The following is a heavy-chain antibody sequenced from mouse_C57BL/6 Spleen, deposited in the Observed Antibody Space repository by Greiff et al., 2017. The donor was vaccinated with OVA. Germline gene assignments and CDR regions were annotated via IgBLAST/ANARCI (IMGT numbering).Heavy chain of an antibody. V-gene: IGHV1-42*01. CDR1: GYSFTGYY. D-gene: IGHD1-1*01. CDR3: ARRGTTVVAPDFDV. CDR2: INPSTGGT. J-gene: IGHJ1*03. Sequence: EVKLMESGPELVKPGASVKISCKASGYSFTGYYMNWVKQSPEKSLEWIGEINPSTGGTTYNQKFKAKATLTVDKSSSTAYMQLKSLTSEDSAVYYCARRGTTVVAPDFDVWGTGTTVTVSS.